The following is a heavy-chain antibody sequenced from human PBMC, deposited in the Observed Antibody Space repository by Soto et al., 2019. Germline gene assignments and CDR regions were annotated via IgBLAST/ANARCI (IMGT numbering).Heavy chain of an antibody. CDR3: ARAVGDHLYYLDS. V-gene: IGHV4-59*08. J-gene: IGHJ4*02. Sequence: QVQLQESGPGLVRPSETLSLTCTVSSDSISSYYWIWIRQSPGKGLEWIGYTDYSGNTNYNPSLKSRVTISGDTSKNQFSLRLSSVTAADTAVYYCARAVGDHLYYLDSWGQGTLVTVSS. CDR2: TDYSGNT. D-gene: IGHD6-19*01. CDR1: SDSISSYY.